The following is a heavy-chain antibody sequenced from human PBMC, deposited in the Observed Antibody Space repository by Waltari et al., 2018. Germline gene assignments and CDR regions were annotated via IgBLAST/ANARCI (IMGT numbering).Heavy chain of an antibody. CDR3: ATPALGNWFDP. D-gene: IGHD7-27*01. Sequence: QLQLQELGPGLVKPSETLSLTCTVSGGSISSSSYYWGWIRQPPGKGLEWIGSIYYSGSTYYNPSLKSRVTISVDTSKNQFSLKLSSVTAADTAVYYCATPALGNWFDPWGQGTLVTVSS. CDR1: GGSISSSSYY. CDR2: IYYSGST. V-gene: IGHV4-39*07. J-gene: IGHJ5*02.